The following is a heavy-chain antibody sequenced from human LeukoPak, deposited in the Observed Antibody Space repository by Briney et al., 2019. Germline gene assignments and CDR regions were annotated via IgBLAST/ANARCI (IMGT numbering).Heavy chain of an antibody. CDR3: ARHSANYDFWSGYYSPPQYFDY. J-gene: IGHJ4*02. CDR1: GGSISSYY. Sequence: SETPSLTCTVSGGSISSYYWSWIRQPPGKGLEWIGYIYTSGSTNYNPSLKSRVTISVDTSKNQFSLKLSSVTAADTAVYYCARHSANYDFWSGYYSPPQYFDYWGQGTLVTVSS. CDR2: IYTSGST. V-gene: IGHV4-4*09. D-gene: IGHD3-3*01.